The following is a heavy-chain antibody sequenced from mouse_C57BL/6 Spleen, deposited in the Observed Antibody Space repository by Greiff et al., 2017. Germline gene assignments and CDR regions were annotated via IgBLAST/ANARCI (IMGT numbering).Heavy chain of an antibody. Sequence: QVQLQQPGTELVKPGASVKLSCKASGYTFTSYWMHWVKQRPGQGLAWIGNINPSNGGTNYNEKFKSKATLTVDKSSSTAYMQLSSLTSEDSAVYYCARGVYGSRYYYAMDYWGQGTTVTVSS. CDR3: ARGVYGSRYYYAMDY. V-gene: IGHV1-53*01. CDR2: INPSNGGT. D-gene: IGHD1-1*01. J-gene: IGHJ4*01. CDR1: GYTFTSYW.